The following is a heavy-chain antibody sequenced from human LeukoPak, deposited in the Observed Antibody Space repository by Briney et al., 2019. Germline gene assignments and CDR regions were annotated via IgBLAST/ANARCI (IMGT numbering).Heavy chain of an antibody. Sequence: SETLSLTCTVSGASISSSSDYWGWFRRPPGKGLEWIGSIIYSGRTYHNPSLKSRLTMSVDTSESQFSLRLSSVTAADTAVYFCARHYSDSSGYRRDYYFDYWGQGILVTVSS. CDR3: ARHYSDSSGYRRDYYFDY. CDR2: IIYSGRT. CDR1: GASISSSSDY. V-gene: IGHV4-39*01. J-gene: IGHJ4*02. D-gene: IGHD3-22*01.